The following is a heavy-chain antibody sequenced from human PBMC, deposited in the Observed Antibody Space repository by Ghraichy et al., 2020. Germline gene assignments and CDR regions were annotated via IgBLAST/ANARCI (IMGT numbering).Heavy chain of an antibody. Sequence: GGSLRLSCAVTGFTIRSYWMHWVRQVPGKGLVWVSLINSDGSSTSYAESVKGRFTISRDNAKNTLYLQMSSLRAEDTAVYYCARGWYDALDIWGQGTMVTLSS. V-gene: IGHV3-74*01. CDR3: ARGWYDALDI. J-gene: IGHJ3*02. CDR2: INSDGSST. CDR1: GFTIRSYW. D-gene: IGHD6-19*01.